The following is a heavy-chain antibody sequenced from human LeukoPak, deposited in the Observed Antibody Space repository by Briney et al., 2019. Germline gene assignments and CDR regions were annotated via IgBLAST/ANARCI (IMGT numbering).Heavy chain of an antibody. CDR2: INPNSGGT. V-gene: IGHV1-2*02. J-gene: IGHJ4*02. CDR3: ARDERYDSSGYPFDY. Sequence: GASVKVSCKASGYTFTSYAIHWVRQAPGQGLEWMGWINPNSGGTNYAQKFQGRVTMTRDTSIITAYMELSRLSSDDTAVYYCARDERYDSSGYPFDYWGQGTLVTVSS. CDR1: GYTFTSYA. D-gene: IGHD3-22*01.